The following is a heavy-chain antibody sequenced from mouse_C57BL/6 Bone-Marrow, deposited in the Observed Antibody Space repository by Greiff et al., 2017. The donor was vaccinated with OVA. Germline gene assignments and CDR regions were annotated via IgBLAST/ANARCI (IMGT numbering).Heavy chain of an antibody. CDR3: ARGWDY. Sequence: QVQLQQSGAELARPGASVKLSCKASGSTFTSYGISWVKQSTGQGLEWIGEIYPRSGNTSYNEKFTGKATLTADKSSSTAYMELRSLTSEDSAVYVCARGWDYWGQGTSVTVSS. CDR1: GSTFTSYG. J-gene: IGHJ4*01. CDR2: IYPRSGNT. V-gene: IGHV1-81*01.